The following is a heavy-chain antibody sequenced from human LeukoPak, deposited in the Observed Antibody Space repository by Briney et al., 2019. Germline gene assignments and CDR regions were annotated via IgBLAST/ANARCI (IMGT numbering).Heavy chain of an antibody. J-gene: IGHJ4*02. CDR1: GYTFANFW. Sequence: GESLKISCKTSGYTFANFWIGWVRQMPGKGLEYMGNIYPGDSDARYSPSFQGQVTISADKSISTAYLQWSSLKASDTAMYYCARHGGKKGTTVPSPNDYWGQGTLVTVSS. CDR3: ARHGGKKGTTVPSPNDY. CDR2: IYPGDSDA. V-gene: IGHV5-51*01. D-gene: IGHD4-17*01.